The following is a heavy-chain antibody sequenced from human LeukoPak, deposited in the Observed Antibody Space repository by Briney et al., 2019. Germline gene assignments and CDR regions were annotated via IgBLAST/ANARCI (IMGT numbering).Heavy chain of an antibody. CDR1: GFTFSSYW. V-gene: IGHV3-23*01. D-gene: IGHD1-26*01. Sequence: GGSLRLSCAASGFTFSSYWMNWVRQAPGKGLEWVSAISGSGGSTYYADSVKGRFTTSRDNAKNSLYLQMNSLRVEDTAVYSCARDRRNTGSFFDSWGQGSLVTVSS. J-gene: IGHJ4*02. CDR2: ISGSGGST. CDR3: ARDRRNTGSFFDS.